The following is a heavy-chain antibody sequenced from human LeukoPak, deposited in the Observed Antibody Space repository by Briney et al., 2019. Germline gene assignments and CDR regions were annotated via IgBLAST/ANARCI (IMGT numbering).Heavy chain of an antibody. CDR3: ARGEAILTGPPLG. J-gene: IGHJ4*02. CDR2: IYYSGST. CDR1: GGSISGSSYY. D-gene: IGHD3-9*01. Sequence: PSETLSLTCTVSGGSISGSSYYWGWIRQPPGKGLEWIGSIYYSGSTYYNPSLKSRVTISVDTSKNQFSLKLSSVTAADTAVYYCARGEAILTGPPLGWGQGTLVTVSS. V-gene: IGHV4-39*07.